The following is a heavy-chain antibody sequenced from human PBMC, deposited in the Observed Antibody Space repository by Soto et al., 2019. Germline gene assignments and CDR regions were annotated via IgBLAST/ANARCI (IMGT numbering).Heavy chain of an antibody. Sequence: QVQLVQSGAEVKMPGSSVRVSCKASGGSFSKYGISWVRQAPGQGLEWMGGIIPMFGIGNYAEKFLGRVTITADESRGTSDMELSILRAEDTAVYFCARGYRENFSYDMDGWGQGTSVNFSS. CDR2: IIPMFGIG. CDR3: ARGYRENFSYDMDG. V-gene: IGHV1-69*01. J-gene: IGHJ6*02. D-gene: IGHD2-2*01. CDR1: GGSFSKYG.